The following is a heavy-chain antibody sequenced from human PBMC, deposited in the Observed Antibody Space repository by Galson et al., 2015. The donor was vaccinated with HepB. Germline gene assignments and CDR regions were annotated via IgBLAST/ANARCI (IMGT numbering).Heavy chain of an antibody. CDR3: ARAVAGTLFEY. CDR2: TYYRSKWYN. J-gene: IGHJ4*02. CDR1: GDSVSSNSVT. V-gene: IGHV6-1*01. Sequence: CAISGDSVSSNSVTWNWIRQSPSRGLEWLGRTYYRSKWYNDYAISVKSRITINPDTSKNQFSLQLNSVTPEDTAAYYCARAVAGTLFEYWGQGTLVTISS. D-gene: IGHD6-19*01.